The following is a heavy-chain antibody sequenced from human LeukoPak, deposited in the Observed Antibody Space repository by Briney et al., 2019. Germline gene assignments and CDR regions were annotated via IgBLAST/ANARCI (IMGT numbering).Heavy chain of an antibody. J-gene: IGHJ4*02. CDR2: MRLAGSVT. CDR3: AIDRGAR. Sequence: GRSLRLSCAASGSTFSRSYMGWVRQAPGKGLEWVALMRLAGSVTYYVESVKGRFTISRDNTKNLLYLQMNNLRAEDTAVYYCAIDRGARWGQGTLVTVSS. V-gene: IGHV3-7*01. CDR1: GSTFSRSY.